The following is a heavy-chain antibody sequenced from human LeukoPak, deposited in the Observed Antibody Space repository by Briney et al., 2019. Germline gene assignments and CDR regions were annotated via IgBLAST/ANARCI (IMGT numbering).Heavy chain of an antibody. Sequence: GGSLRLSCAASGFTFSSYGMHWVRQAPGKGLEWVAFIRDDGSNKHYVDSVKGRFTISRDNSKNTLYLQMNSLRAEDTAVYYCARDPTITMVRGVIITKEEPSDYWGQGTLVTVSS. D-gene: IGHD3-10*01. V-gene: IGHV3-30*02. CDR2: IRDDGSNK. CDR1: GFTFSSYG. J-gene: IGHJ4*02. CDR3: ARDPTITMVRGVIITKEEPSDY.